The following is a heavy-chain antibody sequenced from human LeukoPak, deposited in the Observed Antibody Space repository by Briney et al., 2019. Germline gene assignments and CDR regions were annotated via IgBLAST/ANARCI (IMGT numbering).Heavy chain of an antibody. CDR1: GFTFSSYG. D-gene: IGHD3-22*01. CDR2: ISYDGSNK. CDR3: ARDRFYDSSGYYYGH. V-gene: IGHV3-30*03. Sequence: GRSLRLSCAASGFTFSSYGMHWVRQAPGKGLEWVAVISYDGSNKYYADSVKGRFTISRDNSKNTLYLQMNSLRAEDTAVYYCARDRFYDSSGYYYGHWGQGTLVTVSS. J-gene: IGHJ4*02.